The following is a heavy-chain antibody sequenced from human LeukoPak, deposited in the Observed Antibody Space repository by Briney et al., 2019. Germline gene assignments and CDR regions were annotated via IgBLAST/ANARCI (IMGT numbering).Heavy chain of an antibody. D-gene: IGHD4-17*01. J-gene: IGHJ4*02. CDR3: TRNGAYALDS. CDR2: IYHSGST. Sequence: KPSGTLSLTCAVSDDSITRGNWWSWVRQPPGKGLEWIAEIYHSGSTNYNPSLKSRVSISVDESKKQFSLRLSSLTAADTAVYYCTRNGAYALDSWGQGTLVTVSS. V-gene: IGHV4-4*02. CDR1: DDSITRGNW.